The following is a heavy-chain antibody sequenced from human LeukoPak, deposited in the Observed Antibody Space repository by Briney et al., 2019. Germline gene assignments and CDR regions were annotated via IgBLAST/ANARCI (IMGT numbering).Heavy chain of an antibody. CDR1: GFTFANAW. J-gene: IGHJ4*02. CDR2: IKSKTDGETT. Sequence: PRGSLRLSCAASGFTFANAWMSWVRQAPGKGLECVGRIKSKTDGETTDYAAPVKGRFTISRDDSKNMLYLQMNSLKSEDTAVYYCTADLPPPRGYDYPFDFWGQGSLVTVSS. D-gene: IGHD5-12*01. V-gene: IGHV3-15*01. CDR3: TADLPPPRGYDYPFDF.